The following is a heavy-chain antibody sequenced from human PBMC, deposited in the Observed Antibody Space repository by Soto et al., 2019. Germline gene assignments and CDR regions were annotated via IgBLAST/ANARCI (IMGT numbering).Heavy chain of an antibody. CDR3: ASLSSNWQLGFDY. CDR2: ISGSSDST. Sequence: GGSLRLSCAASGFIFRTYAMSWVRQAPGKGLEWVSTISGSSDSTYYADSVKGRFTISRDNSKNTLYLQMNSLRADDTAVYYCASLSSNWQLGFDYWGQGTLVTVSS. V-gene: IGHV3-23*01. J-gene: IGHJ4*02. D-gene: IGHD6-13*01. CDR1: GFIFRTYA.